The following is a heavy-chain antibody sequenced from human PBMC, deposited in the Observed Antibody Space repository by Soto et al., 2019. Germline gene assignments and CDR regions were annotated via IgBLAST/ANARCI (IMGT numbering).Heavy chain of an antibody. D-gene: IGHD6-13*01. V-gene: IGHV3-23*01. CDR3: EGLDSSSWANRPPPY. J-gene: IGHJ4*02. CDR1: GFTFSSYA. Sequence: GGSLRLSCAASGFTFSSYAMSWVRQAPGKGLEWVSAISGSGGSTYYADSVKGRFTISRDNSKNTLYLQMNSLRAEDTAVYYCEGLDSSSWANRPPPYWGQGTLVTVSS. CDR2: ISGSGGST.